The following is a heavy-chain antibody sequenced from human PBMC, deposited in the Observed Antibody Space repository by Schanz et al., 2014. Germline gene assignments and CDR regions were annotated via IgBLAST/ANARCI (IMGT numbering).Heavy chain of an antibody. CDR2: VSSSSSYT. CDR1: GFTFTNYA. Sequence: EVQLVESGGGLVQPGGSLRLSCAASGFTFTNYAMSWVRQAPGKGLEWVSYVSSSSSYTHYADSVKGRFTISRDNSKNLLYLQMNSLRAEDTAVYYCTRDVRLDRRGNWFDPWGQGTLVTVSS. D-gene: IGHD1-1*01. J-gene: IGHJ5*02. CDR3: TRDVRLDRRGNWFDP. V-gene: IGHV3-23*04.